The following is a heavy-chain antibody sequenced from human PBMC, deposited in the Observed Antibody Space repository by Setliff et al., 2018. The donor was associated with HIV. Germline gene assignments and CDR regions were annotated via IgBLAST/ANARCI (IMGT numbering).Heavy chain of an antibody. CDR3: ARDVGRIGMGQFDS. CDR1: GGTFSNFA. Sequence: SVKVSCKASGGTFSNFAISWVRQAPGQGLEWMGGIIPMFGTTNFAQNFQDRVTITADDPTTTVYMELSSLRSDDTAVYYCARDVGRIGMGQFDSWGQGTLVTVSS. V-gene: IGHV1-69*13. CDR2: IIPMFGTT. J-gene: IGHJ4*02. D-gene: IGHD1-20*01.